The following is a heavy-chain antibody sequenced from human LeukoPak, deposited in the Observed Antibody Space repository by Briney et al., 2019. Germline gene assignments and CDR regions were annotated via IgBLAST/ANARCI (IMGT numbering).Heavy chain of an antibody. J-gene: IGHJ3*02. V-gene: IGHV4-4*09. CDR3: ARQKCTSTSCLTKNAFDI. CDR1: GSISGYY. CDR2: IYTSGST. D-gene: IGHD2-2*01. Sequence: SETLSLTCTVSGSISGYYWSWFRQPPGKGLEWIGYIYTSGSTNYNPSLEGRVTISVDTSKNQFSLDLSSVTAADTAVYYCARQKCTSTSCLTKNAFDIWGQGTMVTVSS.